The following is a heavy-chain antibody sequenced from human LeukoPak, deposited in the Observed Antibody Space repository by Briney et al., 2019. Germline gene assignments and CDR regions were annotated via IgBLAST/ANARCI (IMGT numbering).Heavy chain of an antibody. Sequence: GGSLRLSCAASGFTFSSYWMHWVRQAPGKGLVWVSRISGDGSSTNYADSVKGRFTISRDNAKNTLYLQMNSLRAEDTAVYYCAKSGVGGLRGGYFDYWGQGTLVTVSS. D-gene: IGHD4-17*01. V-gene: IGHV3-74*01. J-gene: IGHJ4*02. CDR1: GFTFSSYW. CDR2: ISGDGSST. CDR3: AKSGVGGLRGGYFDY.